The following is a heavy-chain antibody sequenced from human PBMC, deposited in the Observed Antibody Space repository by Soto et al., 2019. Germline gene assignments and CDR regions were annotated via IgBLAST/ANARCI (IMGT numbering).Heavy chain of an antibody. J-gene: IGHJ6*02. CDR2: ISYDGTNK. Sequence: GGSLRLSCAASGFTFSSHGLHWVRQAPSRGLEWVAVISYDGTNKQYGDSVRGRFTISRDNSQNTLYLQMNSLKTEDTAVYYCTTGVTSRGMDVWGQGTTVTVSS. CDR1: GFTFSSHG. CDR3: TTGVTSRGMDV. D-gene: IGHD2-21*02. V-gene: IGHV3-30*03.